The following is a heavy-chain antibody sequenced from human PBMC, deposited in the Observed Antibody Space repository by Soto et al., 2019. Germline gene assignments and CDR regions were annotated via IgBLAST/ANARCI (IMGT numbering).Heavy chain of an antibody. CDR3: AKGSTTIVSPGMYWFKT. CDR1: GFTFSNYA. Sequence: LRLSCAASGFTFSNYAMSWVRQAPGQGLEGVSSISGSGGSTYYADSVKGRFTISRDNSKNSLYLQMNRPRAEDTPIYYCAKGSTTIVSPGMYWFKTWGQGTLDTVSS. D-gene: IGHD3-22*01. V-gene: IGHV3-23*01. CDR2: ISGSGGST. J-gene: IGHJ5*01.